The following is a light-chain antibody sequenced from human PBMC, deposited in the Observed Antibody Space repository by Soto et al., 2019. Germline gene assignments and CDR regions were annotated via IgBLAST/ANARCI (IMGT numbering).Light chain of an antibody. V-gene: IGLV1-47*02. CDR2: SDY. J-gene: IGLJ3*02. CDR1: NSDIGSNS. Sequence: QSVLTQPPSASVTPGQRVNISCSGSNSDIGSNSVYWYQKLPGMAPKLLIFSDYKRPSGVPDRFSGSKSGTSASLAISGLRSEDEAVYSCAAWDGSHWVFGGGTQLTVL. CDR3: AAWDGSHWV.